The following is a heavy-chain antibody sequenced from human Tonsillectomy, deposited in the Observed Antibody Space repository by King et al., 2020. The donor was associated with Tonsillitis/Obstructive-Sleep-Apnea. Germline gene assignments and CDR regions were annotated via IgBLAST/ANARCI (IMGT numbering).Heavy chain of an antibody. CDR1: GFTFSIYE. V-gene: IGHV3-48*03. CDR2: IGSSGSTI. Sequence: VQLVESGGGLVQPGGSLRLSCAASGFTFSIYEMNWVRQAPGKGLEWVSYIGSSGSTIYYADSVKGRFTISRDNAKNSLYLQMNSLRAEDTAVYYCAREPENYYGLGVWGQGTTVTVSS. CDR3: AREPENYYGLGV. J-gene: IGHJ6*02.